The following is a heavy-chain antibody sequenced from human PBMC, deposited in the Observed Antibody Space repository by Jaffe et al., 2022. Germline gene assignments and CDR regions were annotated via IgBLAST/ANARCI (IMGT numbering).Heavy chain of an antibody. CDR3: AKGVITIFGVVTMTGRPYDY. Sequence: EVQLLESGGGLVQPGGSLRLSCAASGFTFSSYAMSWVRQAPGKGLEWVSAISGSGGSTYYADSVKGRFTISRDNSKNTLYLQMNSLRAEDTAVYYCAKGVITIFGVVTMTGRPYDYWGQGTLVTVSS. J-gene: IGHJ4*02. CDR2: ISGSGGST. V-gene: IGHV3-23*01. D-gene: IGHD3-3*01. CDR1: GFTFSSYA.